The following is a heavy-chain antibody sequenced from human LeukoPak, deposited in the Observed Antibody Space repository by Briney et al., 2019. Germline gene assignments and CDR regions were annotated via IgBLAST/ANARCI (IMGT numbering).Heavy chain of an antibody. J-gene: IGHJ4*02. CDR1: GYSFTSYW. CDR3: ARTGYGQLPTYYFDY. D-gene: IGHD2-2*01. CDR2: IYPGDSDT. V-gene: IGHV5-51*01. Sequence: GESLKISCKGSGYSFTSYWIGWVRQMPGKGLEWMGIIYPGDSDTRYSPSFQGQVTISADKSISTAYLQWSSLKASDTAVYYCARTGYGQLPTYYFDYWGQGTLVTVSS.